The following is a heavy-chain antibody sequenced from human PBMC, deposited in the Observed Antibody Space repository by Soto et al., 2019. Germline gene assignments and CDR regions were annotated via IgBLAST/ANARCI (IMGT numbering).Heavy chain of an antibody. CDR1: GFSLSTSGMC. J-gene: IGHJ6*02. CDR3: ARDSVALYYYYYGMDA. CDR2: IDWDDDK. Sequence: VSGPTLVNPTQTLTLTCTFSGFSLSTSGMCVSWIRQPPGKALEWLARIDWDDDKYYSTSLKTRLTISKDTSKNQVVLTMPNMDPVDTAAYYCARDSVALYYYYYGMDAWGQGTTVTVS. V-gene: IGHV2-70*11. D-gene: IGHD2-21*01.